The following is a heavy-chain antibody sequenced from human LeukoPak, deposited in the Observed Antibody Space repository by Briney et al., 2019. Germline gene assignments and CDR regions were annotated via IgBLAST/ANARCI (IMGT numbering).Heavy chain of an antibody. CDR1: GFSFTSYA. D-gene: IGHD1-1*01. Sequence: SGGSLRLSCSASGFSFTSYAMNWVRQAPGKGLGWVSSITTGSSYIYYADSVRGRFSVSRDNAKNSLYLEMNSLRAEDTAVYYCARVEATTARSYYYYYMDVWGKGTTVTVSS. J-gene: IGHJ6*03. CDR2: ITTGSSYI. CDR3: ARVEATTARSYYYYYMDV. V-gene: IGHV3-21*06.